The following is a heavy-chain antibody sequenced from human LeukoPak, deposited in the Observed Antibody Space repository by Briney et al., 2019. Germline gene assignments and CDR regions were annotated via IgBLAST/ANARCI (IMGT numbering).Heavy chain of an antibody. V-gene: IGHV4-38-2*02. CDR1: GYSISSGYY. CDR2: IYHSGST. Sequence: SSETLSLTCTVSGYSISSGYYWGWIRQPPGKGLEWIGSIYHSGSTYYNPSLKSRVTISVDTSKNHFSLKLSSVTAADTAVYYCARSNSWYPLDAFDIWCQGTMVTVSS. CDR3: ARSNSWYPLDAFDI. D-gene: IGHD6-13*01. J-gene: IGHJ3*02.